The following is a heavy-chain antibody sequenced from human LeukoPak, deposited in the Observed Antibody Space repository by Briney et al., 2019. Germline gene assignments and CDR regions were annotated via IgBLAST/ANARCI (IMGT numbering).Heavy chain of an antibody. CDR3: SRGSFITIFGVVL. CDR2: ISYDGSNK. CDR1: GFTFSSYA. Sequence: QPGRSLRLSCAASGFTFSSYARRGVGQPPGKGLEWVAVISYDGSNKYYADSVKGRFTISRDNSKNTLYLQMNSLRAEDTAVYYCSRGSFITIFGVVLWGQGTTVTVSS. V-gene: IGHV3-30-3*01. D-gene: IGHD3-3*01. J-gene: IGHJ6*02.